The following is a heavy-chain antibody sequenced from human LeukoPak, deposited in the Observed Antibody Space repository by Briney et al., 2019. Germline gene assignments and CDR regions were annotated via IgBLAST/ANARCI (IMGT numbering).Heavy chain of an antibody. CDR2: INHSGRT. CDR1: GGSFSGYY. V-gene: IGHV4-34*01. J-gene: IGHJ4*02. CDR3: ARGSTYYDFWSGYHFDY. Sequence: SETLSLTCAVYGGSFSGYYWNWIRQPPGKGLEWIGEINHSGRTNYNPSLKSRVTISVDTSKNQFSLKLSSVTAADTAVYYCARGSTYYDFWSGYHFDYWGQGTLVTDSS. D-gene: IGHD3-3*01.